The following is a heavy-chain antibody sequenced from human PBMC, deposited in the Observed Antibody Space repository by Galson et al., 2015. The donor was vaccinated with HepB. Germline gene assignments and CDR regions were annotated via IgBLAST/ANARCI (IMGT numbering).Heavy chain of an antibody. Sequence: SLRLSCAASGFSVSSDYMTWVRQSPGTGLECVSVIYGGGSTDYADSVKGRFSITRDNSKNTLYLQMNSLRPEDTAVYYCARGRYCSTECYSDPWGQGTLVTVSS. CDR2: IYGGGST. CDR1: GFSVSSDY. CDR3: ARGRYCSTECYSDP. V-gene: IGHV3-66*02. J-gene: IGHJ5*02. D-gene: IGHD2-8*01.